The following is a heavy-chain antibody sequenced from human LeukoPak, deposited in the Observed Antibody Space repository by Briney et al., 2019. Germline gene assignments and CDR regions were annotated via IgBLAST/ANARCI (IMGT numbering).Heavy chain of an antibody. J-gene: IGHJ4*02. D-gene: IGHD3-22*01. CDR2: IIPIFGIA. Sequence: SVKVSCKASGGTFSNYAISWVRQAPGQGLEWMGRIIPIFGIANYAQKFQGRVTITADKSTSTAYMELSSLRSEDTAVYYCARVKTGNYYDSSGYYYWGQGTLVTVSS. CDR1: GGTFSNYA. V-gene: IGHV1-69*04. CDR3: ARVKTGNYYDSSGYYY.